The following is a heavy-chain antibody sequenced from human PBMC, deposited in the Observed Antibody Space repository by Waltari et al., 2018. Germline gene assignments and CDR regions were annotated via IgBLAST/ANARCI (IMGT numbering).Heavy chain of an antibody. J-gene: IGHJ4*02. D-gene: IGHD3-16*01. CDR1: VDSFAS. CDR3: ATSYSYSDGSHFFNHHLDF. CDR2: IIPIFGRT. Sequence: QVQLVQSGPAVQTSGSSVKVSCKATVDSFASLTWARQAPGRGLEWVGRIIPIFGRTSYGQGFEGRVTITADKSTNTAYMDLNSLTSEDTAVYFCATSYSYSDGSHFFNHHLDFWGRGTLVSVSS. V-gene: IGHV1-69*02.